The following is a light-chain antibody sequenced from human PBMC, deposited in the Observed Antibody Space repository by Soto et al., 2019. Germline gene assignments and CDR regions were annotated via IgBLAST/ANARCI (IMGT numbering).Light chain of an antibody. V-gene: IGKV3-11*01. CDR3: QQRSNWLPVT. CDR1: QSVSSY. J-gene: IGKJ5*01. Sequence: ETVLTQSPATLSLSPGEIATLSCRASQSVSSYLAWYQQNPGQAPRLLIYDASNRATGIPARYSGSGSGTDFTLTISSLEPEDFAVYYWQQRSNWLPVTFGQGTRLEIK. CDR2: DAS.